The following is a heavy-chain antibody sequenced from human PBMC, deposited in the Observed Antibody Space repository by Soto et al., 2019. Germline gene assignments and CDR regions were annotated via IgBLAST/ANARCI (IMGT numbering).Heavy chain of an antibody. CDR2: ISYDGSNK. V-gene: IGHV3-30-3*01. CDR3: ARYRYGGNSKKAFDI. D-gene: IGHD4-17*01. J-gene: IGHJ3*02. Sequence: GGSLRLSCAASGFTFSSYAMHWVRQAPGKGLEWVAVISYDGSNKYYADSVKGRFTISRDNSKNTLYLQMNSLRAEDTAVYYCARYRYGGNSKKAFDIWGRGTMVTVSS. CDR1: GFTFSSYA.